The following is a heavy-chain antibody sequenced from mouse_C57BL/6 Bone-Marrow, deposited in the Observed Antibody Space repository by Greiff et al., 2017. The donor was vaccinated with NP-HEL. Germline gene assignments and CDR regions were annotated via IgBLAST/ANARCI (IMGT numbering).Heavy chain of an antibody. D-gene: IGHD2-5*01. J-gene: IGHJ3*01. Sequence: VQLQQSGAELARPGASVKLSCKASGYTFTSYGISWVKQRTGQGLEWIGEIYPRSGNTYYNEKFKGKATLTADTSSSTAYMELRSLTSEDSAVYFCARSGIFYYSNYDFAYGGQGTLVTVSA. V-gene: IGHV1-81*01. CDR3: ARSGIFYYSNYDFAY. CDR1: GYTFTSYG. CDR2: IYPRSGNT.